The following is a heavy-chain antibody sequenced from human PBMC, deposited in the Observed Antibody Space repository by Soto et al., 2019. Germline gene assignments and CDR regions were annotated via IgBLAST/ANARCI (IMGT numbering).Heavy chain of an antibody. D-gene: IGHD6-13*01. CDR2: ISAYNGNT. V-gene: IGHV1-18*01. Sequence: ASVKVSCKASGYTFTSYGISWVRQAPGQGLEWMGWISAYNGNTNYAQKLQGRVTMTTDTSTSTAYMELSSLRSEDTAVYYCARDNIAAAGTMGYFDYWGQGTLVTVS. CDR3: ARDNIAAAGTMGYFDY. J-gene: IGHJ4*02. CDR1: GYTFTSYG.